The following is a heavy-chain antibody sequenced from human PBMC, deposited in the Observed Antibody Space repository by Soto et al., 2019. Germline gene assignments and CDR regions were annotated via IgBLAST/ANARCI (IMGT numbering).Heavy chain of an antibody. CDR2: VTYSAGP. D-gene: IGHD2-2*01. CDR1: GGSISTYY. CDR3: ARDAGYQLTGAFDI. J-gene: IGHJ3*02. V-gene: IGHV4-59*01. Sequence: SETLSLTCTVSGGSISTYYWSLIRQTPGKGLGCIWYVTYSAGPTYNPSLKSRVTISVDTSKKFSLNLTSVTAADTAVYDCARDAGYQLTGAFDIWGQGTMVTV.